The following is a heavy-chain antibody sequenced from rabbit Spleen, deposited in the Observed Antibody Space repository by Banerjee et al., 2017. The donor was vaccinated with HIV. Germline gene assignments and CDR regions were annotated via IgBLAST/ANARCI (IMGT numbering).Heavy chain of an antibody. CDR1: GVSFSISSY. CDR2: INAATGKP. J-gene: IGHJ6*01. V-gene: IGHV1S40*01. CDR3: ARDTGSSFSSYGMDL. Sequence: QSLEESGGDLVKPGASLTLTCTASGVSFSISSYMCWVRQAPGKGLEWIACINAATGKPVYAAWANGRFSISRTSSTTVTLQMTSLTVADTATYFCARDTGSSFSSYGMDLWGPGTLVTVS. D-gene: IGHD8-1*01.